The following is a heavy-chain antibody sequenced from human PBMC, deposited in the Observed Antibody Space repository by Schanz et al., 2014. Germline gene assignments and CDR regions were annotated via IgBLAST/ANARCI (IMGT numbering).Heavy chain of an antibody. CDR1: GGPFSGYF. Sequence: QVQLQQWGAGLLKPSETLSLTCAVYGGPFSGYFWSWIRQSPGKGLQWIGHRDSSGSTKYNPSLKSRVTISIDTSKNQISLRLRSVTEADTAVYYCARDGLGADYWGQGTLVTVSA. V-gene: IGHV4-34*01. J-gene: IGHJ4*02. CDR2: RDSSGST. CDR3: ARDGLGADY.